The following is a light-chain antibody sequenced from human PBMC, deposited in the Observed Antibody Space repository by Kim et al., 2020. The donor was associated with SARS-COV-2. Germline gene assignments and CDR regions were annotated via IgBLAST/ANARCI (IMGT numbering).Light chain of an antibody. CDR3: QQYYSYPPLT. Sequence: AIRMTQFPSSFSASTGDRVTITCRASQDISSYLAWYQQKPGKAPKLLIYAASTLQSGVPSRFSGSGSGTDFTLTISCLQSEDFATYYCQQYYSYPPLTFGGGTKVDIK. J-gene: IGKJ4*01. CDR1: QDISSY. V-gene: IGKV1-8*01. CDR2: AAS.